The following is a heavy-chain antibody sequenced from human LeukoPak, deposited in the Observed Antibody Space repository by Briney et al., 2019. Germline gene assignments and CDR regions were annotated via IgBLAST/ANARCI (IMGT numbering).Heavy chain of an antibody. V-gene: IGHV3-23*01. CDR2: ISGSGGST. CDR3: AKGHQWLVN. J-gene: IGHJ4*02. Sequence: GGSLRLSCAASGFTFSSYAMTWARQAPGKGLEWVSAISGSGGSTYYADSVKGRFTISRDNSKNTLFLQMNSLRAEDTAVYYCAKGHQWLVNWGQGTLVTVSS. D-gene: IGHD6-19*01. CDR1: GFTFSSYA.